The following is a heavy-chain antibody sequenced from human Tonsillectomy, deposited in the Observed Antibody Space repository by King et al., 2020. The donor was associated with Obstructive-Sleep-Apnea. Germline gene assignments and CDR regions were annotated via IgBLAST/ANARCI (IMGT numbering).Heavy chain of an antibody. CDR3: AREPAPGGDWFDP. CDR2: IYYSGAT. J-gene: IGHJ5*02. D-gene: IGHD3-10*01. CDR1: GGSITNSDYY. Sequence: QLQESGPGLVKPSETLSLTCSVSGGSITNSDYYWAWIRQPPGEGLEWIGSIYYSGATYHSPSLKSRLTISLDTPNNQFSLKLTSATAADTGVYYCAREPAPGGDWFDPWGQGVQVTVSS. V-gene: IGHV4-39*02.